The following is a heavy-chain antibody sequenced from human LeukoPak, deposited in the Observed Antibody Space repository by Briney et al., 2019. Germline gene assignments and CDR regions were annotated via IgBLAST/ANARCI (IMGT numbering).Heavy chain of an antibody. D-gene: IGHD4-11*01. Sequence: SETLSLTCTVSGGSISSGGYYWSWIRQHPGKGLEWIGYIYYSGSTYYNPSLKSRVTISVDTSKNQFSLKLSSVTAADTAAYYCAGVYRSSYWVHYYFDYWGQGTLVTVSS. CDR1: GGSISSGGYY. V-gene: IGHV4-31*03. CDR3: AGVYRSSYWVHYYFDY. J-gene: IGHJ4*02. CDR2: IYYSGST.